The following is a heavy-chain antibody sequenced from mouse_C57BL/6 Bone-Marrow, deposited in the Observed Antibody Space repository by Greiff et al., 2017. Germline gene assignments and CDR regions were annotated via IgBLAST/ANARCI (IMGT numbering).Heavy chain of an antibody. CDR2: IYPGSGNT. CDR1: GYTFTDYY. CDR3: ARVGLVYYDYDWFAY. V-gene: IGHV1-84*01. D-gene: IGHD2-4*01. Sequence: QVQLQQSGPELVKPGASVKISCKASGYTFTDYYINWVKQRPGQGLEWIGWIYPGSGNTYYNEKFKGKATLTADKSSSTAYMELRSLTSEDSAVYFCARVGLVYYDYDWFAYWGQGTLVTVSA. J-gene: IGHJ3*01.